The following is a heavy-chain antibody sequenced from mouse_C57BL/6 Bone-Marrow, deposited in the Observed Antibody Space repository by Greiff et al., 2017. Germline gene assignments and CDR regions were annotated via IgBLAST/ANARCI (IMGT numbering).Heavy chain of an antibody. D-gene: IGHD2-1*01. J-gene: IGHJ4*01. CDR3: ARSPYGNPLAMDY. Sequence: QVPLQQSGPELVKPGASVKISCKASGYAFSSSWMNWVKQRPGKGLEWIGRIYPGDGDTNYNGKFKGKATLTADKSSSTAYMQLSSLTSEDSAVYFCARSPYGNPLAMDYWGQGTSVTVSS. CDR1: GYAFSSSW. V-gene: IGHV1-82*01. CDR2: IYPGDGDT.